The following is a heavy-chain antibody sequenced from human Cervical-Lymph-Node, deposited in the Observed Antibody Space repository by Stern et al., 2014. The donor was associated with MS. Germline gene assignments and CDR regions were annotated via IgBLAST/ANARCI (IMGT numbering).Heavy chain of an antibody. Sequence: ESGPTLVKPTQTLTLTCTFSGFSLSTSGVGVGWIRQPPGKALEWLALIYWGDDKRYSPSLKSRLTITKDNSKNQVVLSGTNIDPGGKATYFWAPPGVIPENFGFDLWGRGTLVTVSS. V-gene: IGHV2-5*02. D-gene: IGHD2/OR15-2a*01. CDR2: IYWGDDK. CDR1: GFSLSTSGVG. J-gene: IGHJ2*01. CDR3: APPGVIPENFGFDL.